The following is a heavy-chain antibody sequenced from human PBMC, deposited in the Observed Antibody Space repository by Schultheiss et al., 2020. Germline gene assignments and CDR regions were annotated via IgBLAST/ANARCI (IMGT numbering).Heavy chain of an antibody. Sequence: SQTLSLTCTVSGGSISSYYWSWIRQHPGKGLEWIGYIYYSGSTNYNPSLKSRVIISVDTSKNQFSLKLSSVTAADTAVYYCAGIWFGEKTFDPWGQGTLVTVSS. CDR3: AGIWFGEKTFDP. V-gene: IGHV4-59*08. CDR1: GGSISSYY. D-gene: IGHD3-10*01. J-gene: IGHJ5*02. CDR2: IYYSGST.